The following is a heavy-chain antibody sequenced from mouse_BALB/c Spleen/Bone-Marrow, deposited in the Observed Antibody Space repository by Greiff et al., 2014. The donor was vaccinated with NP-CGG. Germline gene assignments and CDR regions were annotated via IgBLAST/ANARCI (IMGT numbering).Heavy chain of an antibody. CDR1: GFNIKDTY. J-gene: IGHJ3*01. Sequence: VQLQQSGGELVKPGASVKLSCTAFGFNIKDTYMHWGKQRPEQGLGWIGRIDPANGNTKYDPKFQGKATITADTSSNTAYLQLSSLTSEDTAVYYCARNGNYGAWFAYWGQGTLVTVSA. D-gene: IGHD2-1*01. CDR2: IDPANGNT. CDR3: ARNGNYGAWFAY. V-gene: IGHV14-3*02.